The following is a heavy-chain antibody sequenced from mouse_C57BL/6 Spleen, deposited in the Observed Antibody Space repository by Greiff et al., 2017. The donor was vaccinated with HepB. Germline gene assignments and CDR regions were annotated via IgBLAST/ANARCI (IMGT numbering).Heavy chain of an antibody. D-gene: IGHD2-5*01. CDR3: ARFDSNYYYAMDY. CDR2: INPSNGGT. J-gene: IGHJ4*01. Sequence: VHLVESGTELVKPGASVKLSCKASGYTFTSYWMHWVKQRPGQGLEWIGNINPSNGGTNYNEKFKSKATLTVDKSSSTAYMQLSSLTSEDSAVYYCARFDSNYYYAMDYWGQGTSVTVSS. V-gene: IGHV1-53*01. CDR1: GYTFTSYW.